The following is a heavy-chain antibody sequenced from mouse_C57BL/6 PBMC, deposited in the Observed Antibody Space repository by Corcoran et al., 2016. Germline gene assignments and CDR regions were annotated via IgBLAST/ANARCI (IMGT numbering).Heavy chain of an antibody. V-gene: IGHV1-18*01. CDR1: GYTFTDYN. CDR2: INPNNGGT. D-gene: IGHD2-3*01. J-gene: IGHJ1*03. CDR3: ARQRDGYYWYFDV. Sequence: EVQLQQSGPELVKPGASVKIPCKASGYTFTDYNMDWVKQSHGKSLEWIGDINPNNGGTIYNQKFKGKATLTVVKSSSTAYMELRSLTSEDTAVYYCARQRDGYYWYFDVWGTGTTVTVSS.